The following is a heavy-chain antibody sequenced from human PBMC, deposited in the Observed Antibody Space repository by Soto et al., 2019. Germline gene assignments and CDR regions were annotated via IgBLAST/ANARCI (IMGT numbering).Heavy chain of an antibody. J-gene: IGHJ4*02. V-gene: IGHV4-61*01. CDR3: ARVRVTVTNHFDY. CDR1: GGSVSSGSHY. CDR2: IYYSGST. D-gene: IGHD4-17*01. Sequence: SETLSLTCTVSGGSVSSGSHYWSWIRQPPGKGLEWIGYIYYSGSTNYNPSLKSRVTISVDTSKNQLSLKLSSVTAADTAVYYCARVRVTVTNHFDYWGQGTLVTSPQ.